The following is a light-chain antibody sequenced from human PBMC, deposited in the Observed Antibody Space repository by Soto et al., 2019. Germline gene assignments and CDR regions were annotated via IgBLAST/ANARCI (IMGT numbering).Light chain of an antibody. V-gene: IGKV3-15*01. CDR3: QQDNNWPRT. CDR1: QSVSST. CDR2: DAS. Sequence: ENGLPQYPGTRSLSPGERSTLSCRASQSVSSTSLAWYQQRPGQAPRLLIYDASTRATGVPARFSGSGSGTEFTLTISSLQSEDFAVYYCQQDNNWPRTFGQGSKVDVK. J-gene: IGKJ1*01.